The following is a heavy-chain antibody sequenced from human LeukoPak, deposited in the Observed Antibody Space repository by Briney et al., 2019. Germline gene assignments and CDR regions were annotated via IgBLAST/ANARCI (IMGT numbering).Heavy chain of an antibody. CDR1: GGSFSGYY. D-gene: IGHD3-3*01. Sequence: SETLSLTCAVYGGSFSGYYWSWIRQPPGKGLEWIGYIYYSGSTNYNPSLKSRVTISVDTSKNQFSLKLSSVTAADTAVYYCASGGITIFGVVIKTLYYYGMDVWGQGTTVTVSS. V-gene: IGHV4-59*01. J-gene: IGHJ6*02. CDR2: IYYSGST. CDR3: ASGGITIFGVVIKTLYYYGMDV.